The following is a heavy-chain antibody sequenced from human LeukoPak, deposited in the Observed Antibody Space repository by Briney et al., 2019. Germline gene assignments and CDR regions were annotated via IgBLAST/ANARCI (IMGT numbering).Heavy chain of an antibody. J-gene: IGHJ4*02. Sequence: GGSLRLSCAASGLTLSSYAMSWVRQAPGKGLEWVSAISGSGGSTYYADSVKGRFTISRDNSKNTLYLQMNSLRAEDTAVYYCAKPTGYSSGWYNYWGQGTLVTVSS. V-gene: IGHV3-23*01. CDR2: ISGSGGST. D-gene: IGHD6-19*01. CDR3: AKPTGYSSGWYNY. CDR1: GLTLSSYA.